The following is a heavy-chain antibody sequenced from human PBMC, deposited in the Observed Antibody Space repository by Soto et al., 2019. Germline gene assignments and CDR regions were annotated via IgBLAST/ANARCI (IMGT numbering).Heavy chain of an antibody. CDR3: ATRQGGSYNWFDP. D-gene: IGHD2-15*01. V-gene: IGHV4-39*01. J-gene: IGHJ5*02. CDR1: GGSISRSSYS. CDR2: LYYSGNT. Sequence: PSGTLSLTCTVSGGSISRSSYSWAWIRQPPGKGLEWIGTLYYSGNTYYNPSLKSRVTISVDTSKNQFSLKLSSVTAADTAVYYCATRQGGSYNWFDPWGQGTLVTVSS.